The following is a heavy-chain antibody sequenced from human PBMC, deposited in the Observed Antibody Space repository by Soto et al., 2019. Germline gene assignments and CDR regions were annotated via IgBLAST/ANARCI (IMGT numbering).Heavy chain of an antibody. J-gene: IGHJ4*02. D-gene: IGHD3-9*01. CDR1: GFTFGDYA. Sequence: EVQLVESGGGLVQPGRSLRLSCTASGFTFGDYAMSWFCQAPGKGLEWVGFIRSKAYGGTTEYAASVKGRFTISRDDSKSIAYLQMNSLKTEDTAVYYCTRAGETYYDILTGYADFDYWGQGTLVTVSS. V-gene: IGHV3-49*03. CDR2: IRSKAYGGTT. CDR3: TRAGETYYDILTGYADFDY.